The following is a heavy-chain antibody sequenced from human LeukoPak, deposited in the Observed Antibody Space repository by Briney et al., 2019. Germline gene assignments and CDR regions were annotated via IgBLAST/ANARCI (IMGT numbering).Heavy chain of an antibody. D-gene: IGHD5-12*01. CDR3: ARYLSSYDLHPSRPFDY. J-gene: IGHJ4*02. V-gene: IGHV3-30*02. CDR2: IRYDGSNK. CDR1: GFTFSSYG. Sequence: GGSLRLSCAASGFTFSSYGMHWVRQAPGKGLEWVAFIRYDGSNKYYADSVKGRFTISRDNAKNSLYLQMNSLRAEDTAVYYCARYLSSYDLHPSRPFDYWGQGTLVTVSS.